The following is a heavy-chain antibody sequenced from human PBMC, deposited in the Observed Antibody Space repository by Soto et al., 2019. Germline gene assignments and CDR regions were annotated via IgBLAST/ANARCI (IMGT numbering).Heavy chain of an antibody. CDR2: IYWDDDK. J-gene: IGHJ4*02. D-gene: IGHD3-3*01. Sequence: QITLNESGPTVVRPAETLTLTCTFSGFSLTTSGVGVGWIRQSPGKAPEWLALIYWDDDKRYSASLKSRLTITKDTSKNQVVLTMSDVDPADTATYYCAHRVLRTVFGLVTTTAIYFDFWGQGTPVAVSS. CDR3: AHRVLRTVFGLVTTTAIYFDF. CDR1: GFSLTTSGVG. V-gene: IGHV2-5*02.